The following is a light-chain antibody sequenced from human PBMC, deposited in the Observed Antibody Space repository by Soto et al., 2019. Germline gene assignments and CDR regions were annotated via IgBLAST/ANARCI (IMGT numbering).Light chain of an antibody. Sequence: QLVLTQPPSVSAAPGQKVTISCSGSSSNIGNNYVSWYQQLPGTAPKLLIYENNKRPSGIPDRFSGSKSGTSATLGITGLQTGDEADYYCGTWDSSLSAHYVFGTGTKLTVL. CDR3: GTWDSSLSAHYV. CDR1: SSNIGNNY. V-gene: IGLV1-51*02. CDR2: ENN. J-gene: IGLJ1*01.